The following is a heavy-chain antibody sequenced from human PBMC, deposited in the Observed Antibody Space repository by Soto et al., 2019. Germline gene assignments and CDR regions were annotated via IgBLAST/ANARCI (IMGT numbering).Heavy chain of an antibody. J-gene: IGHJ5*02. V-gene: IGHV4-59*01. CDR2: IYYSGST. Sequence: SDTLSLTCAVSGGSISSYYWSWIRQPPGKGLEWIGYIYYSGSTNYNPSLKSRVTISVDTSKNQFSLKLSSVTAADTAVYYCARDGAVAEGFNWFDPWGQGTLVNVSS. CDR3: ARDGAVAEGFNWFDP. D-gene: IGHD6-19*01. CDR1: GGSISSYY.